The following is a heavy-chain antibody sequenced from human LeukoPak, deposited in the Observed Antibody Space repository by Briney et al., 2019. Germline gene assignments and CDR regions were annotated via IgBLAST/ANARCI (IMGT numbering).Heavy chain of an antibody. J-gene: IGHJ4*02. D-gene: IGHD3-10*01. V-gene: IGHV4-39*01. Sequence: PSETLSLTCPVSGGSLSSSSYYWGWIREPPGKGLEWIGSIYYSGSTYYNPSLKSRVTISVDTSKNQFSLKLSSVTAADTAVYYCARHGAARVITMVRGVISYWGQGTLVTVSS. CDR1: GGSLSSSSYY. CDR2: IYYSGST. CDR3: ARHGAARVITMVRGVISY.